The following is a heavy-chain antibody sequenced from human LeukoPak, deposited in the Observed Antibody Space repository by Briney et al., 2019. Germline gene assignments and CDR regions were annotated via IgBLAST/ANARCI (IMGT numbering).Heavy chain of an antibody. CDR2: INSDGSST. CDR3: AREDSEYCSSTSCPNYYYYGMDV. V-gene: IGHV3-74*01. D-gene: IGHD2-2*01. Sequence: GGSLRLSCAASGFTFSSYWMHWVRQAPGKGLVWVSRINSDGSSTSYADSVKGRFTTSRDNAKNTLYLQMNSLRAEDTAVYYCAREDSEYCSSTSCPNYYYYGMDVWGQGTTVTVSS. J-gene: IGHJ6*02. CDR1: GFTFSSYW.